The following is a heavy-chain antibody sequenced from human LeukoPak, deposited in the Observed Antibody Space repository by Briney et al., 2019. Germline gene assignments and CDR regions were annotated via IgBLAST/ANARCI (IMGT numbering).Heavy chain of an antibody. J-gene: IGHJ4*02. Sequence: PSETLSLTCTVSGGSISSGSYYWSWIRQPAGKGLEWIGRFYISGSTNYNPSLQSRVTLSVDTSKNQFSLKLSSVTAADTAVYYCARELISRYSSSWYYFVYWGQGTLVTVSS. D-gene: IGHD6-13*01. CDR1: GGSISSGSYY. V-gene: IGHV4-61*02. CDR3: ARELISRYSSSWYYFVY. CDR2: FYISGST.